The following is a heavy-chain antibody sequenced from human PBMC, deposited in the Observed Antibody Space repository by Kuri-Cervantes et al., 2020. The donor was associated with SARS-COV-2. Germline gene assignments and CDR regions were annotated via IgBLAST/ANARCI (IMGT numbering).Heavy chain of an antibody. D-gene: IGHD2-2*01. J-gene: IGHJ5*02. CDR2: INPNSGGT. CDR3: ARDPIVVDYNWFDP. V-gene: IGHV1-2*02. Sequence: ASVKVSCKASGYTFTGYYMHWVRQAPGQGLEWMGWINPNSGGTNYAQKFQGRVTMTRDTSISTAYTELSRLRSDDTAVYYCARDPIVVDYNWFDPWGQGTLVTVSS. CDR1: GYTFTGYY.